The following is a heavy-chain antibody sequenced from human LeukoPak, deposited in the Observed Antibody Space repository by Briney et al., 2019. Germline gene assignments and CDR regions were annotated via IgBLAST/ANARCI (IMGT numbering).Heavy chain of an antibody. D-gene: IGHD2-2*01. J-gene: IGHJ3*02. CDR3: AKIGGYQLLVDGDDAFDI. CDR1: GFTFSSYG. V-gene: IGHV3-30*18. CDR2: ISYDGSNK. Sequence: GGSLRLSCAASGFTFSSYGMHWVRQAPGKGLEWVAVISYDGSNKYYADSVRGRFTISRDNSKNTLYLQMNSLRAEDTAVYYCAKIGGYQLLVDGDDAFDIWGQGTMVTVSS.